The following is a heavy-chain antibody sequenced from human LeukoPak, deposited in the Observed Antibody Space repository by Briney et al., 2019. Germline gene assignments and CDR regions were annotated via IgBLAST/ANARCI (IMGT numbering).Heavy chain of an antibody. J-gene: IGHJ5*02. CDR2: ISYDGSNK. D-gene: IGHD4/OR15-4a*01. CDR3: ATESPYGDGFDP. V-gene: IGHV3-30-3*01. Sequence: GGSLRLSCAASGFTFRSYAMHWVRQAPGKGLDWLSVISYDGSNKFYADSVKGRFTISRDNTHNTLFLQMSSLRPEDTAVYYCATESPYGDGFDPWGQGTLVTVSS. CDR1: GFTFRSYA.